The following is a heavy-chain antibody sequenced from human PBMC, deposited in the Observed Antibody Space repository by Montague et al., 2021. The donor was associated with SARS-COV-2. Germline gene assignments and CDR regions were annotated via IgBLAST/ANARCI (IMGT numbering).Heavy chain of an antibody. CDR3: ARGWGSWLYGMDV. CDR1: GDSVSSSSAA. V-gene: IGHV6-1*01. Sequence: FAISGDSVSSSSAAWNWIRQSPSRGLEWLGRTYYTSKWNYNYPLSLQGRLTIRPDMSRNQVSLQVDSVTSQDTAVYYCARGWGSWLYGMDVWGQGTTVTVSS. J-gene: IGHJ6*02. D-gene: IGHD6-13*01. CDR2: TYYTSKWNY.